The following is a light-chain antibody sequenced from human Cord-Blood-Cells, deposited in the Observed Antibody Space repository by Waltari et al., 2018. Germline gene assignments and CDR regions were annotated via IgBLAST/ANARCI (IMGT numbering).Light chain of an antibody. Sequence: DIQMTQSPSSLSASVGDRVTITCRASQSIISYLNWYQQKPGKAPKLLIYAASSLQSVVPSRFSGIGSGTDFTLTISRLQPEDFATYDWQQSYSTPPTFGGGTKVEIK. CDR1: QSIISY. CDR3: QQSYSTPPT. J-gene: IGKJ4*01. CDR2: AAS. V-gene: IGKV1-39*01.